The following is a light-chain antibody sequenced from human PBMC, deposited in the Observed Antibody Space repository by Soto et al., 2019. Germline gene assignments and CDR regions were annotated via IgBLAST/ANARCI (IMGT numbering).Light chain of an antibody. CDR1: QSGSSSY. CDR2: DAS. CDR3: QQYGSSPYT. Sequence: ESVLTQSPATLSLSPGERATLSCGASQSGSSSYLAWYQQKPGLAPRLLLYDASSRATGIPDRFSGSGSGTDFTLTISRLEPEDFAGYYCQQYGSSPYTFGQGTKLAIK. J-gene: IGKJ2*01. V-gene: IGKV3D-20*01.